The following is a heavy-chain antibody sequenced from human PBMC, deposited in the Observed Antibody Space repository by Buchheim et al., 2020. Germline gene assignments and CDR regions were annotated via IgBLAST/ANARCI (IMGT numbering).Heavy chain of an antibody. J-gene: IGHJ6*02. V-gene: IGHV3-66*01. CDR1: GFTVSSKY. D-gene: IGHD4-17*01. Sequence: EVQLVESGGGLVQPGGSLRLSCAASGFTVSSKYMGWVRQAPGKGLEWVSVIYSDGSGGSTYYADSVRGRFTISRDQPKNTVSLQMNSLRAEDTAVYFCSKDRPATVTTQFYDFPGVDVWGQGTT. CDR3: SKDRPATVTTQFYDFPGVDV. CDR2: IYSDGSGGST.